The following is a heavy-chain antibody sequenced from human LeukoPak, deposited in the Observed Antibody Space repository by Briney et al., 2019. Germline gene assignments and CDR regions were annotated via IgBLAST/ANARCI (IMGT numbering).Heavy chain of an antibody. V-gene: IGHV3-7*03. J-gene: IGHJ4*02. D-gene: IGHD5-18*01. Sequence: GGSLRLSCAASGFTFSSYWMSRVRQAPGKGLEWVANIKQDGSEKYYVDSVKGRFTISRDNAKNSLYLQMNSLRAEDTAVYYCAKSTGYSYGNLFDYWGQGTLVTVSS. CDR1: GFTFSSYW. CDR3: AKSTGYSYGNLFDY. CDR2: IKQDGSEK.